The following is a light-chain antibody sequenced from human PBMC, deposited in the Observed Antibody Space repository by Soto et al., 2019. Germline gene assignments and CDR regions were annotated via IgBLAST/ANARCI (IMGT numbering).Light chain of an antibody. CDR1: QSVSSSY. CDR2: GAS. CDR3: QQYGSSRT. J-gene: IGKJ1*01. Sequence: EIMLTQSPGTLSLSQGERATLSCRASQSVSSSYLAWYQQKPGQAPRLLIYGASSRATGIPDRFSGSGSGTDLPLTISRLEPADFAVYYCQQYGSSRTFGQGTKVEIK. V-gene: IGKV3-20*01.